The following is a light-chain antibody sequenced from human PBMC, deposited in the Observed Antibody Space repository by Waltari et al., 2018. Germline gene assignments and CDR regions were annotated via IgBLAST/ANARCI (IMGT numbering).Light chain of an antibody. CDR1: SSNYGRNV. V-gene: IGLV1-44*01. CDR3: ASWYDRLAGVL. J-gene: IGLJ3*02. Sequence: QSVLTPPPSASGTPGPRVTISSSGGSSNYGRNVVHWYHRLPGTAPRLLIYSNNQRPSGGPYRFSGSKSCTSASLAISGLQHDDEADYYCASWYDRLAGVLFGGGTKVTVL. CDR2: SNN.